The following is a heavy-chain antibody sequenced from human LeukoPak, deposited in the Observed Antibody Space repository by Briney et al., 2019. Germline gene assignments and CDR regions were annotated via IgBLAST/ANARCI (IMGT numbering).Heavy chain of an antibody. V-gene: IGHV4-39*01. CDR3: ARQSSGGDYFGGYY. D-gene: IGHD2-21*02. J-gene: IGHJ4*01. Sequence: PSETLSLTCSVSGGADSGGSITSGDYYWGWIRQPPGKGQEWVGSVNYSGNTYYSPSLKSRVIITVDTSRNEFSLKLISVTAADTAVYFCARQSSGGDYFGGYYWGHGILVTVSS. CDR1: GGADSGGSITSGDYY. CDR2: VNYSGNT.